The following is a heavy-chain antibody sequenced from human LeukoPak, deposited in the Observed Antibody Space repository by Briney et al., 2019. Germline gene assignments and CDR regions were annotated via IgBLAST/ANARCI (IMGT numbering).Heavy chain of an antibody. CDR1: GDSISSSSYY. J-gene: IGHJ4*02. CDR3: ARVSGYDWESFYDY. D-gene: IGHD5-12*01. CDR2: IYYSGST. V-gene: IGHV4-61*05. Sequence: TASETLSLTCTVSGDSISSSSYYWGWIRQPPGKGLEWIGYIYYSGSTNYNPSLKSRVTISVDTSKNQFSLKLSSVTAADTAVYYCARVSGYDWESFYDYWGQGTLVTASS.